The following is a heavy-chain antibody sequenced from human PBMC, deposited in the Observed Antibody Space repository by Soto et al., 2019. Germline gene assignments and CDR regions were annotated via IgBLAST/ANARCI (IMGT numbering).Heavy chain of an antibody. V-gene: IGHV1-8*01. CDR3: ARGVSAGVDY. J-gene: IGHJ4*02. CDR1: GYSFTSLD. CDR2: MQPSTGRT. D-gene: IGHD1-26*01. Sequence: GASVKVSCKASGYSFTSLDINWVRQTAGQGLEWMGWMQPSTGRTGYAQKFQGRVTMTRDTSINTAYMELTTLTSDDTAFYYCARGVSAGVDYWGQGTLVTVSS.